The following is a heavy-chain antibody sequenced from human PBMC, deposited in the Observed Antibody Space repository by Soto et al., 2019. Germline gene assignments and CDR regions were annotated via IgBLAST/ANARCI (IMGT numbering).Heavy chain of an antibody. V-gene: IGHV3-23*01. CDR2: LSGNGRDT. CDR3: AKLTYPSDSTGYYYERVSGWIDS. D-gene: IGHD3-22*01. Sequence: PGGSLRLSCAASEFTFSSYAMSWVRQAPGKGLEWVSTLSGNGRDTYYADSVKGRFTISRDNSKNTLYLQMNSLRAEDTAVYYCAKLTYPSDSTGYYYERVSGWIDSWGQGTLVTVSS. CDR1: EFTFSSYA. J-gene: IGHJ5*01.